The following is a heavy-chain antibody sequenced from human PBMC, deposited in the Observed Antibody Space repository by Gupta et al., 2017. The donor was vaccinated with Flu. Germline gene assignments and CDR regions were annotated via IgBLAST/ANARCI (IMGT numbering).Heavy chain of an antibody. CDR1: GFSLSTSGVG. J-gene: IGHJ5*02. Sequence: QITLKGSGPTLVKPTQTLTLTCTFSGFSLSTSGVGVGWIRQPPGKALEWLALIYWNDDKRYSPSLKSRLTITKDTSKNQVVLTMTNMDPVDTATYYCAHSEAVADFNNWFDPWGQGTLVTVSS. V-gene: IGHV2-5*01. D-gene: IGHD6-19*01. CDR2: IYWNDDK. CDR3: AHSEAVADFNNWFDP.